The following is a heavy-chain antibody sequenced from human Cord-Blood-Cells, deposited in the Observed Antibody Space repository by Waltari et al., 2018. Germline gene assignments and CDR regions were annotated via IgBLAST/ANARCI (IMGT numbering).Heavy chain of an antibody. Sequence: QVQLQESGPGLVKPSETLSLTCTVSGYSISSGYYWGWIRQPPGKGLEWIGSIYHSGSTYYNPSLKSRVTISVATSKNQFSLKLSSVTAADTAVYYCALTTPGIAAAGIGYFDLWGRGTLVTVSS. CDR2: IYHSGST. CDR3: ALTTPGIAAAGIGYFDL. CDR1: GYSISSGYY. V-gene: IGHV4-38-2*02. J-gene: IGHJ2*01. D-gene: IGHD6-13*01.